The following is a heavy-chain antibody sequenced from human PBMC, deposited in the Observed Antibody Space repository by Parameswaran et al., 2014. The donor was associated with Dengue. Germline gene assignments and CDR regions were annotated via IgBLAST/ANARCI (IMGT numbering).Heavy chain of an antibody. CDR2: IDPSDSYT. Sequence: RWIRQPPGKGLEWMGRIDPSDSYTNYSPSFQGHVTISADKSISTAYLQWSSLKASDTAMYYCARHLYGFSDYGMDVWGQGTTVTVSS. D-gene: IGHD3-3*01. V-gene: IGHV5-10-1*01. J-gene: IGHJ6*02. CDR3: ARHLYGFSDYGMDV.